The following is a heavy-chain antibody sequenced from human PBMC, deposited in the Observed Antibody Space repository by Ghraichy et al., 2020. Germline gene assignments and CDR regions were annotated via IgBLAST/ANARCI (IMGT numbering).Heavy chain of an antibody. V-gene: IGHV3-23*01. CDR2: INSGGGT. J-gene: IGHJ3*01. CDR1: GFILSSYG. CDR3: AKDRDWAFEV. D-gene: IGHD3/OR15-3a*01. Sequence: GGSLRLSCVVPGFILSSYGMNWVRQAPGKGLEWVSHINSGGGTYYADSVKGRFTISRDNSKNTLYLQMNSLRDEDTAVYYCAKDRDWAFEVWGQGTMVTVSS.